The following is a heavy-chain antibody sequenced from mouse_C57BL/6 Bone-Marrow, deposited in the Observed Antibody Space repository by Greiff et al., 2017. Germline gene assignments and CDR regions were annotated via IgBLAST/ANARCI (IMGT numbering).Heavy chain of an antibody. D-gene: IGHD2-3*01. J-gene: IGHJ3*01. CDR1: GYTFTSYW. Sequence: VQLQQSGAELVMPGASVKLSCKASGYTFTSYWMHWVKQRPGQGLEWIGKIDPSDSYTNYNQKFKGKTTLTVDKSSSTAYLQLSSLTSEDSAVYYCARWDDGYYGAYWGQGTLVTVSA. CDR3: ARWDDGYYGAY. CDR2: IDPSDSYT. V-gene: IGHV1-69*01.